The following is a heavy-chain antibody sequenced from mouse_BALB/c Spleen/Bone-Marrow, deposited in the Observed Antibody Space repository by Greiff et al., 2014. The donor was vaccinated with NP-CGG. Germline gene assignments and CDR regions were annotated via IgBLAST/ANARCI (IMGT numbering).Heavy chain of an antibody. CDR2: IDPANGDT. CDR3: TRPSFYYGSSYWYFDV. V-gene: IGHV14-3*02. D-gene: IGHD1-1*01. J-gene: IGHJ1*01. CDR1: GFNIKDTY. Sequence: VQLKHSGSELVKPGASVKLSCAAPGFNIKDTYMHRVKQRPEQGLEWIGRIDPANGDTKYDPKFQGKATITADTSSNTAYLQLSSLTSGDTAVYYCTRPSFYYGSSYWYFDVWGAGTTVTVSS.